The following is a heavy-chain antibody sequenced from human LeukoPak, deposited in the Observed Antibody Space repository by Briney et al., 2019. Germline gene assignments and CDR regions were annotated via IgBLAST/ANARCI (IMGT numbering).Heavy chain of an antibody. CDR1: GGTFSSYA. V-gene: IGHV1-69*06. CDR3: ARGRPGYNWNDVGGFDY. J-gene: IGHJ4*02. Sequence: SVKVSCKASGGTFSSYAISWVRQAPGQGLEWMGGFIPIFGTANYAQKFQGRVTITADKSTSTAYMELSSLRSEDTAVYYCARGRPGYNWNDVGGFDYWGQGTLVTVSS. CDR2: FIPIFGTA. D-gene: IGHD1-1*01.